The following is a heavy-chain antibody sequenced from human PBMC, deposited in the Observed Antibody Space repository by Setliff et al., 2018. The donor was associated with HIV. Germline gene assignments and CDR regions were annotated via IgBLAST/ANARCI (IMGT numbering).Heavy chain of an antibody. CDR2: SRSKSEGYPT. J-gene: IGHJ4*02. D-gene: IGHD1-26*01. CDR1: GFSFSYYW. CDR3: TRVEWDLQSEY. Sequence: PGGSLRLSCAASGFSFSYYWMHWVRQAPGKGLEWLGRSRSKSEGYPTYYAASVKDRFIISRDESKTALFLQMNSLKTEDTAVYYCTRVEWDLQSEYWGQGTLVTVSS. V-gene: IGHV3-72*01.